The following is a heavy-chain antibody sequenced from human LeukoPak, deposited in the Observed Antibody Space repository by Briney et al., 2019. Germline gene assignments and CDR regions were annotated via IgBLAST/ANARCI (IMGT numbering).Heavy chain of an antibody. J-gene: IGHJ4*02. V-gene: IGHV3-23*01. D-gene: IGHD3-3*01. Sequence: GGSLRLSCAASGFTFSNYAMNWVRQAPGKGLEWVSTIITSGGTTYYADSVKGRFTISRDNSKNTLYLQMNSLRAEDTAVYYCAKDRADYDFWGGYYGFDFWGQGTLLSVSS. CDR1: GFTFSNYA. CDR3: AKDRADYDFWGGYYGFDF. CDR2: IITSGGTT.